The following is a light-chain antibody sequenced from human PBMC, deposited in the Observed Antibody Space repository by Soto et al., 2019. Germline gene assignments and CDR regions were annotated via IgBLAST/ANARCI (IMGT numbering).Light chain of an antibody. CDR1: SSDIGGYIY. J-gene: IGLJ2*01. V-gene: IGLV2-14*01. CDR3: SSYTSSSALV. CDR2: EVS. Sequence: QSALTQPASVSASPGQSITISCTGTSSDIGGYIYVSWYQHHPGKAPRLMIYEVSSRPSGVSHRFSGSKSGDTASLTISGLQAEDEADYYCSSYTSSSALVFGGGTKLTVL.